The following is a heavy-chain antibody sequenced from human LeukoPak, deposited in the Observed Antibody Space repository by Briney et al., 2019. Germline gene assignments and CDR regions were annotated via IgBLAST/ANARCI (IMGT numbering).Heavy chain of an antibody. J-gene: IGHJ4*02. CDR2: INPNSGGT. Sequence: ASVKVSCKASGYTFTGYYMHWVRQAPGQGLEWMGWINPNSGGTNYAQKLQGRVTMTTDTSTSTAYMELRSLRSDDTAVYYCARWVIDYVWGSYRYDILDYWGQGTLVTVSS. CDR1: GYTFTGYY. V-gene: IGHV1-2*02. D-gene: IGHD3-16*02. CDR3: ARWVIDYVWGSYRYDILDY.